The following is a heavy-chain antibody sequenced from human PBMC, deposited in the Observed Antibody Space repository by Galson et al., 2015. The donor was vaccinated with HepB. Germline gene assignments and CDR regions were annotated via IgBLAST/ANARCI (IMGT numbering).Heavy chain of an antibody. Sequence: VKVSCKVSGYTFTDYYMHWVQQAPGKGLEWMGLVDPEDGETIYAEKFQGRVTITADTSTDTAYMELSSVTAADTAVYYCATYCEPEYYDFWSGNWYFDLWGRGTLVTVSS. V-gene: IGHV1-69-2*01. J-gene: IGHJ2*01. D-gene: IGHD3-3*01. CDR3: ATYCEPEYYDFWSGNWYFDL. CDR2: VDPEDGET. CDR1: GYTFTDYY.